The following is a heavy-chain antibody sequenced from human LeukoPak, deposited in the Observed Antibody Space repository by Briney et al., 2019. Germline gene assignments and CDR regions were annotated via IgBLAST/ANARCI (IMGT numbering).Heavy chain of an antibody. CDR2: ISGSGSSI. CDR1: GCTFRSYE. Sequence: GGSLRLSCEASGCTFRSYEMNWVRQGPGKGLEWISYISGSGSSIYYADSVKGRFTISRDNAKNSLYLQMNSLRAEDTAVYYCARDFTIWGQGTLVTVSS. J-gene: IGHJ4*02. CDR3: ARDFTI. V-gene: IGHV3-48*03.